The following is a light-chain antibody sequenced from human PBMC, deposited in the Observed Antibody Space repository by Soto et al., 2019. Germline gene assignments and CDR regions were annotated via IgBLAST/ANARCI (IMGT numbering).Light chain of an antibody. Sequence: EIVLTQSPATLSLSPGERATLSCRASQSVSSYLAWYQQKPGQAPRLLIYDASNRATGIPARFSGSGSGTDFTLTISSLEPEDFATYFCQQVNSYPRTFGPGTKVDIK. CDR1: QSVSSY. CDR3: QQVNSYPRT. J-gene: IGKJ3*01. CDR2: DAS. V-gene: IGKV3-11*01.